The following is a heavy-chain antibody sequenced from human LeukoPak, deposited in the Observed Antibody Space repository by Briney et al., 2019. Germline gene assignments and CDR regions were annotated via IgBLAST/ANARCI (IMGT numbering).Heavy chain of an antibody. J-gene: IGHJ3*02. Sequence: TGGSLRLSCAASGFTFSSYAMSWVRQAPGKGLEWVAGISWSSRGVGYEDSVKGRFTISRDNAKNSLYLQMNSLRAEDTALYYCAKAVVRGEDAFDIWGQGTMVTVSS. CDR1: GFTFSSYA. D-gene: IGHD3-10*01. CDR2: ISWSSRGV. CDR3: AKAVVRGEDAFDI. V-gene: IGHV3-9*01.